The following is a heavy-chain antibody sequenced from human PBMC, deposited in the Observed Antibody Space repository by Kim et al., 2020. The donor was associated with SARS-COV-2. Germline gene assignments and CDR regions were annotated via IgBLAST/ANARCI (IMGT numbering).Heavy chain of an antibody. J-gene: IGHJ5*02. V-gene: IGHV3-48*02. Sequence: INYAGSVKGRFTVSRDNAKNSLYMQMNSLRDEDTAVYYCATGGSSYRFDPWGQGTRVTVSS. D-gene: IGHD6-13*01. CDR2: I. CDR3: ATGGSSYRFDP.